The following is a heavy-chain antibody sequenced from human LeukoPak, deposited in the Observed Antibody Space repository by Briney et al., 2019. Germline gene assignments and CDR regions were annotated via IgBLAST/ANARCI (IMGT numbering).Heavy chain of an antibody. V-gene: IGHV3-48*02. D-gene: IGHD2/OR15-2a*01. CDR1: GFTFSSYS. J-gene: IGHJ3*02. Sequence: GGSLRLSCAASGFTFSSYSMTWVRQAPGKGLEWVSYISSSGTSIYYVDSVKGRFTISRDNGKNSLYLQMNSLRDEDTAMYYCARTSMRAFDIWGQGTMVTVSS. CDR3: ARTSMRAFDI. CDR2: ISSSGTSI.